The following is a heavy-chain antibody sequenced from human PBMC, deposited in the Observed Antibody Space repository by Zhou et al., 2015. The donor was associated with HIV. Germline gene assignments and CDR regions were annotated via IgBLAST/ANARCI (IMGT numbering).Heavy chain of an antibody. V-gene: IGHV3-74*01. CDR2: INSDGSST. Sequence: EVQLVESGGGLVQPGGSLRLSCAASGFTFSSYWMHWVRQAPGKGLVWVSRINSDGSSTSYADSVKGRFTISRDNAKNTLYLQMNSLRAEDTAVYYCARESYDFWSGYYGIGDYYGMDVWGQGTTVTVSS. CDR1: GFTFSSYW. J-gene: IGHJ6*02. D-gene: IGHD3-3*01. CDR3: ARESYDFWSGYYGIGDYYGMDV.